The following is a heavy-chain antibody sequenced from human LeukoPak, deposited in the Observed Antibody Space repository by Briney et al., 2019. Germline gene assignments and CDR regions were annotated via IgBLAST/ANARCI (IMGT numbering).Heavy chain of an antibody. Sequence: GGSLRLSCAASGFTFSSYAMSWVRQAPGKGLEWVSAISGSGDSTYYADSVKGRFTISRDNSRNTLYLQMNSLRAEDTAVYYCAKDPGSSGSHSAEYFQHWGQGTLVTVSS. CDR2: ISGSGDST. D-gene: IGHD3-22*01. CDR3: AKDPGSSGSHSAEYFQH. CDR1: GFTFSSYA. V-gene: IGHV3-23*01. J-gene: IGHJ1*01.